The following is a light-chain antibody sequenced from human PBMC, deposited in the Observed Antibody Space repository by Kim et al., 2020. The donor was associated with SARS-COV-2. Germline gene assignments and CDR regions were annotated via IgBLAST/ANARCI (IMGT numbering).Light chain of an antibody. CDR1: QSVSSNY. CDR3: SLKSNSCT. Sequence: EIVLTQSPDTLSLSPGERATLSCRASQSVSSNYLAWYQQQPGQAPRLLIYAASSRATGIPDRFSGSGSGTDFTLTISRLEPEDFAVYYSSLKSNSCTLGPRAKVDIK. CDR2: AAS. V-gene: IGKV3-20*01. J-gene: IGKJ3*01.